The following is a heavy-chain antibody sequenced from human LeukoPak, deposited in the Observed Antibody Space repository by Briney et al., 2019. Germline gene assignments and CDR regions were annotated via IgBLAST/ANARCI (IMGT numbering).Heavy chain of an antibody. V-gene: IGHV4-59*01. CDR3: ARSVPYYDILTGSRVYYYGMDV. J-gene: IGHJ6*02. Sequence: PSETLSLTCTVSGGSISSYYWSWIRQPPGKGPEWIGYIYYSGSTNYNPSLKSRVTISVDTSKNQFSLKLSSVTAADTAVYYCARSVPYYDILTGSRVYYYGMDVWGQGTTVTVSS. D-gene: IGHD3-9*01. CDR2: IYYSGST. CDR1: GGSISSYY.